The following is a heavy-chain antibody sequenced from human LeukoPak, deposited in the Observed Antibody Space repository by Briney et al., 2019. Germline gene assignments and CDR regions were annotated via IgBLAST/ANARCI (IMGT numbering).Heavy chain of an antibody. J-gene: IGHJ4*02. CDR3: AKCEIPRRPGIAVAGTLYFDY. CDR1: GFTFSSYG. Sequence: GGSLRLSCAASGFTFSSYGMHWVRQAPGKGLEWVAVISYDGSDKYYADSVKGRFTISRDNSKNTLYLQMNSLRAEDTAVYYCAKCEIPRRPGIAVAGTLYFDYWGQGTLVTVSS. D-gene: IGHD6-19*01. CDR2: ISYDGSDK. V-gene: IGHV3-30*18.